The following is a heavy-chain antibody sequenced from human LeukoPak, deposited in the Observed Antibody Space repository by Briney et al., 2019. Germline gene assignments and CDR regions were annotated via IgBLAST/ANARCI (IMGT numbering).Heavy chain of an antibody. Sequence: PGGSLRLSCVASGFPFSGYWVDWVRQAPGKGMEWVANINQDGTNQYYAASVRGRFSISRDNAKNSLYLQMNSLRAEDTGVYYCSRSLDYLGQGALVTVSS. CDR2: INQDGTNQ. CDR1: GFPFSGYW. V-gene: IGHV3-7*01. CDR3: SRSLDY. J-gene: IGHJ4*02.